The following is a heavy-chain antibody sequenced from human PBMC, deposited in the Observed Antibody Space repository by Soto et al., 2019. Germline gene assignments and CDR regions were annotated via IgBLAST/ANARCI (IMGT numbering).Heavy chain of an antibody. D-gene: IGHD3-10*01. CDR2: IWYEGSNK. J-gene: IGHJ6*02. CDR1: GFTFSSYG. CDR3: ARDTARAMVRIYYGMDV. Sequence: QVQLVESGGGVVQPGRSLRLSCAASGFTFSSYGMHWVRQAPGKGLEWVAVIWYEGSNKDYADSVKGRFTISRDNSKNTLYLQMNSQRAEDTAVYYCARDTARAMVRIYYGMDVWGQGTTVTVSS. V-gene: IGHV3-33*01.